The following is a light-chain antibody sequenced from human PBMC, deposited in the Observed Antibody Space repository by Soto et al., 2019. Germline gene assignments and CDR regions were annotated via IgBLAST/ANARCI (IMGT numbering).Light chain of an antibody. J-gene: IGKJ4*01. CDR1: QSVSSN. CDR2: GVS. CDR3: QQYSAWPLT. V-gene: IGKV3-15*01. Sequence: EVVMTQSPATLSVSPGERATLSCRASQSVSSNFLAWYQQKPGQAPRLLIYGVSTRATGIPARFSGSGSGTEFTLTISSLQSEDFAVYYCQQYSAWPLTFGGGTKVEI.